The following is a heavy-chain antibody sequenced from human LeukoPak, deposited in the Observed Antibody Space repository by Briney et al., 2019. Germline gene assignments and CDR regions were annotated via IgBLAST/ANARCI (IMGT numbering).Heavy chain of an antibody. CDR3: ARGISGNTFDY. Sequence: PSETLSLTCTVSGGSISSSNYYWGWIRQPPGKGLEWIGYFYYSGSTYYNPSLRSRVTISVDTSKNQFSLKLSSATAADTAVYYCARGISGNTFDYWGQGALVTVSS. V-gene: IGHV4-39*01. CDR1: GGSISSSNYY. CDR2: FYYSGST. J-gene: IGHJ4*02. D-gene: IGHD1-7*01.